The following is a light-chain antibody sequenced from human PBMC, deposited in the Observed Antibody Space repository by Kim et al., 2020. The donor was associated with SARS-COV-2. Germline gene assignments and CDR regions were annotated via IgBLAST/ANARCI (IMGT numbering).Light chain of an antibody. Sequence: QSVLTQPPSASGTPGQRVTISCSGSSSNIGSSTVNWYQQLPGTAPKLLIFSNNLRPSGVPDRFSGSKSGTSASLAISGLQSEDESDYYCATWDDSLNSWVFGGGTKVTVL. V-gene: IGLV1-44*01. J-gene: IGLJ3*02. CDR3: ATWDDSLNSWV. CDR2: SNN. CDR1: SSNIGSST.